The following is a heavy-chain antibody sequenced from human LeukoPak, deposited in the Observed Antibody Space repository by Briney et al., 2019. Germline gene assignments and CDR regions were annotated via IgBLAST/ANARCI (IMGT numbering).Heavy chain of an antibody. CDR3: ARIHDAFDI. J-gene: IGHJ3*02. Sequence: QTGGSLRLSCAASGFTFTSYAMSWVRQAPGKGLEWVSAISGSARSTFYADSVKGRFTISRDNSKDMVYLHMNSLRAEDTAVYYCARIHDAFDIWGQGTMVTVSS. D-gene: IGHD2/OR15-2a*01. V-gene: IGHV3-23*01. CDR1: GFTFTSYA. CDR2: ISGSARST.